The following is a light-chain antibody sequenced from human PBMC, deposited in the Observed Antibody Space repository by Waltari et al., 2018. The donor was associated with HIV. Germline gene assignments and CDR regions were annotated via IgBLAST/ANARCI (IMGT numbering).Light chain of an antibody. Sequence: EVVLTQSPGTLSLSPGERATVSCRASQTVSSKYFAWYQQIPGQAPRLLIYGASSRATGIPDRFSASGSGTDFTLTINRLEPEDFAVYYCQQCGNSPQDTFGQGTRLEI. V-gene: IGKV3-20*01. CDR1: QTVSSKY. CDR2: GAS. CDR3: QQCGNSPQDT. J-gene: IGKJ5*01.